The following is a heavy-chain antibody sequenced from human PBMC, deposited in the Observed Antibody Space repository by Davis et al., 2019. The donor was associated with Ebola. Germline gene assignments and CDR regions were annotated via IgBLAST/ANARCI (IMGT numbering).Heavy chain of an antibody. D-gene: IGHD3-22*01. CDR3: ARDYFDSTGYYYVGLDL. CDR2: ISSSSSTI. Sequence: GESLKISCAASGFTFSSYGMHWVRQAPGKGLEWVSYISSSSSTIYYADSVKGRFTISRDNAKNSLYLQMNSLRDEDTAVYYCARDYFDSTGYYYVGLDLWGQGTLVTVSS. V-gene: IGHV3-48*02. CDR1: GFTFSSYG. J-gene: IGHJ4*02.